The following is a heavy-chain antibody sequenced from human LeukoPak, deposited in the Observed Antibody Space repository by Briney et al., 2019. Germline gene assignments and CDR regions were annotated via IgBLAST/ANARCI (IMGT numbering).Heavy chain of an antibody. J-gene: IGHJ4*02. V-gene: IGHV4-39*07. CDR3: ARDTELRFYFDY. CDR2: IYYSGST. Sequence: PPETLSLTFTVSGGSISSRSYFWVWIRQSPGKGLEWIGSIYYSGSTYYNPSLKSRVTISVDTSKNQFSLKLNSVTAADTALYYCARDTELRFYFDYWGQGTLVTVSS. CDR1: GGSISSRSYF. D-gene: IGHD5-18*01.